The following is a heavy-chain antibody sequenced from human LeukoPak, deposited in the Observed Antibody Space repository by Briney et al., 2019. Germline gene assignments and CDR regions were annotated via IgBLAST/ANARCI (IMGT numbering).Heavy chain of an antibody. V-gene: IGHV4-59*01. CDR3: ARVSGVTAYFDY. Sequence: KPSETLSLTCTVSGGSISSYYWSWIRQPPGKGLEWIGYIYYSGSTNYNPSLKSRVTISVDTSKNQFSLKLSSVTAADTAVYYCARVSGVTAYFDYWGQGTLVTVSS. CDR1: GGSISSYY. CDR2: IYYSGST. D-gene: IGHD2-21*02. J-gene: IGHJ4*02.